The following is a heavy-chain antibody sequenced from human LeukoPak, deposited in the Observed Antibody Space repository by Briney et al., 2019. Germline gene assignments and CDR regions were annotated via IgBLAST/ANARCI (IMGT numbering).Heavy chain of an antibody. CDR3: ARDPSYCSSTSCPEPDWYFDL. CDR1: GYTFTGYY. CDR2: INANSGGT. V-gene: IGHV1-2*02. Sequence: GASVKVSCKASGYTFTGYYMHWVRQAPGQGLEWMGWINANSGGTKYAQKFQGRVTMTRDTSISTAYMELSRLRSDDTAVYYCARDPSYCSSTSCPEPDWYFDLWGRGTLVTVSS. J-gene: IGHJ2*01. D-gene: IGHD2-2*01.